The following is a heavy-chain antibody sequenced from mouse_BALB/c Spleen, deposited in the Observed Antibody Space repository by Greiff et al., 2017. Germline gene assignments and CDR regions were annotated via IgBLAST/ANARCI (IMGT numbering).Heavy chain of an antibody. V-gene: IGHV5-6-5*01. CDR2: ISSGGST. Sequence: EVKLEESGGGLVKPGGSLKLSCAASGFTFSSYAMSWVRQTPEKRLEWVASISSGGSTYYPDSVKGRFTISRDNARNILYLQMSSLRSEDTAMYYCAREDGNYEVWYFDVWGAGTTVTVSS. J-gene: IGHJ1*01. CDR3: AREDGNYEVWYFDV. CDR1: GFTFSSYA. D-gene: IGHD2-1*01.